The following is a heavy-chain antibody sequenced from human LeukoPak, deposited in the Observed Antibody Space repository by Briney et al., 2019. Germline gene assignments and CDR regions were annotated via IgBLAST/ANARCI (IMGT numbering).Heavy chain of an antibody. CDR3: TSVAEAGTTEY. V-gene: IGHV3-15*01. CDR2: IKSKTHGGTT. D-gene: IGHD1-7*01. CDR1: GFTFSNAW. Sequence: GSLTLSCAVFGFTFSNAWMSWVRQAPGKGLEWVGRIKSKTHGGTTDYAAPVKGRFTISRDDSKNTLFLQMNSLKPEDTAVYYCTSVAEAGTTEYWGQGTLVTVSS. J-gene: IGHJ4*02.